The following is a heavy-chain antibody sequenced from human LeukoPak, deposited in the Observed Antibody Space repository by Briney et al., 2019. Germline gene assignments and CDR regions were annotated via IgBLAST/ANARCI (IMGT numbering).Heavy chain of an antibody. CDR2: ISKDESHK. J-gene: IGHJ4*02. Sequence: PGGSLRLSCAASGFTFSSYAMHWVRQAPGKGLEWVAVISKDESHKYFADSVKGRFTISRDNSKNTLYLQMNSLRAEDTAVYYCARDLRQLDYWGQGTLVTVSS. V-gene: IGHV3-30*14. D-gene: IGHD5-18*01. CDR3: ARDLRQLDY. CDR1: GFTFSSYA.